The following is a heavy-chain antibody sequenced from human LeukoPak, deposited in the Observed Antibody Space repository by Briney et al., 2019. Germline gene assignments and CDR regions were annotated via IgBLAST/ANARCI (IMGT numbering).Heavy chain of an antibody. V-gene: IGHV1-69*06. Sequence: ASVKVSCKASGGTFSSYAISWVQQAPGQGLEWMGGIIPIFGTANYAQKFQGRVTITADKSTSTAYMELSSLRSEDTAVYYCARYSTFGGVTYFDYWGQGTLVTVSS. CDR1: GGTFSSYA. CDR3: ARYSTFGGVTYFDY. CDR2: IIPIFGTA. D-gene: IGHD3-16*01. J-gene: IGHJ4*02.